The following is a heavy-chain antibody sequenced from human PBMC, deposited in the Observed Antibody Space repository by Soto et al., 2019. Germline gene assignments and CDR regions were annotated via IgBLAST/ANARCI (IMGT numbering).Heavy chain of an antibody. CDR2: ITCGGSSK. CDR1: GFTFSSYA. CDR3: AKDLPWFDP. J-gene: IGHJ5*02. V-gene: IGHV3-30*04. Sequence: PGGSLRLSCAASGFTFSSYAMSWVRQAPGKGLEWVAVITCGGSSKYYADSVKGRFTISRDNSKNTLYLQMNSLRAEDTAVYYCAKDLPWFDPWGQGTLVTVSS.